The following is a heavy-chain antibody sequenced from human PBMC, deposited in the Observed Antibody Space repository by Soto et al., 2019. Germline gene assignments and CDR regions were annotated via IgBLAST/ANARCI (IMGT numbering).Heavy chain of an antibody. CDR1: GFTFTSSA. CDR3: AALGVNFEH. V-gene: IGHV1-58*01. CDR2: IGVGSGNI. J-gene: IGHJ4*02. Sequence: GASVKVSWKASGFTFTSSAVQWERPARGQRLEWIGWIGVGSGNIHYAQKFQERVTITRDMSTNTAYMELSSLRSEDTAVYYCAALGVNFEHWGQGTMVTVSS. D-gene: IGHD2-8*01.